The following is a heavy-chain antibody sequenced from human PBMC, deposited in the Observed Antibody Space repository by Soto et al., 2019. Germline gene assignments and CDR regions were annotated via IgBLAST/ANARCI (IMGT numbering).Heavy chain of an antibody. D-gene: IGHD1-26*01. V-gene: IGHV3-23*01. CDR3: AKVPNSGSYFYFDY. J-gene: IGHJ4*02. CDR2: ISGSGGNT. CDR1: GFTFSSYA. Sequence: PGGSLRLSCAASGFTFSSYAMGWVRQSPGGGLEWVSAISGSGGNTYYPDSVKGRFTISRDNSESTLYLQMNSLRAEDTALYYCAKVPNSGSYFYFDYWGRGTLVTVSS.